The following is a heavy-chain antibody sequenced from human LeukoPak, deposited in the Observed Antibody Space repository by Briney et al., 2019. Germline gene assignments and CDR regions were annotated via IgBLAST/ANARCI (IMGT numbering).Heavy chain of an antibody. CDR2: IYHSGST. Sequence: SETLSLTCAVSGYSFSSGYYWGWIRQRPGKGLEWIGSIYHSGSTYYNPSLKSRVTISVDTSKNQFSLKLSSVTAADTAVYYCTRSRNLGYCSSTSCYVDWFDPWGQGTLVTVSS. V-gene: IGHV4-38-2*01. D-gene: IGHD2-2*01. CDR1: GYSFSSGYY. CDR3: TRSRNLGYCSSTSCYVDWFDP. J-gene: IGHJ5*02.